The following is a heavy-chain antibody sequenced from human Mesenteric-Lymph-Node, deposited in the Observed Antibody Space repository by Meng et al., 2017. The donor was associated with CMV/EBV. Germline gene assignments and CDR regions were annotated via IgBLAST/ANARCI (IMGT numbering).Heavy chain of an antibody. Sequence: GESLKISCAASGFSVSSNYMNWVRQAPGKGLEWVSVIYSGGGTFYADSVKGRFTISRDNSKNTLSLQMNSLRAEDTAVYYCAKDGNDAFDIWGPGTMVTVSS. CDR1: GFSVSSNY. J-gene: IGHJ3*02. V-gene: IGHV3-66*02. CDR3: AKDGNDAFDI. D-gene: IGHD5-24*01. CDR2: IYSGGGT.